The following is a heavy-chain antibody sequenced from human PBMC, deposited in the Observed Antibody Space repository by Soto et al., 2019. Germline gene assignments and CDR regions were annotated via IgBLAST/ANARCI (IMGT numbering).Heavy chain of an antibody. Sequence: EVQLVESGGGLVQPGGSLRLSCAASGFTFSSYAMHWVRQAPGKGLEYVSAISSNGGSTYYANSVKGRFTISRDNSKNTLYLQMGSLRADDMAVYYCARDTKSGSYSLDYWGQGTLVTVSS. CDR2: ISSNGGST. CDR1: GFTFSSYA. D-gene: IGHD1-26*01. V-gene: IGHV3-64*01. CDR3: ARDTKSGSYSLDY. J-gene: IGHJ4*02.